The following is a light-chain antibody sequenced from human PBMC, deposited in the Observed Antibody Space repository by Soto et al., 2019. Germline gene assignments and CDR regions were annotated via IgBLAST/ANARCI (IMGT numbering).Light chain of an antibody. CDR2: GAS. V-gene: IGKV3-20*01. CDR3: QQYGSSPWT. CDR1: QSVSSSY. Sequence: EIVLTQSPGTLSLSPGERATLSCRASQSVSSSYLAWYQQKPGQAPTLLIYGASSRATGIPDRFSGSGSGTDFTLTSRRLEPEDFAVYYCQQYGSSPWTFGQGTKVEIK. J-gene: IGKJ1*01.